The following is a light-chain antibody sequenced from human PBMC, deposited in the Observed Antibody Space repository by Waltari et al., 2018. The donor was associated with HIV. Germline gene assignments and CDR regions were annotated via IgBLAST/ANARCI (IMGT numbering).Light chain of an antibody. Sequence: QSALTQPRSVSGSPGQSVTISCTGTSSDACGYNYVFWYQQHPGKAPKLMIYDVSKRPSGVPDRFSGSKSGNTASLTISGLQAEDEADYYCCSYAGSYNVVFGGGTKLTVL. J-gene: IGLJ2*01. V-gene: IGLV2-11*01. CDR1: SSDACGYNY. CDR3: CSYAGSYNVV. CDR2: DVS.